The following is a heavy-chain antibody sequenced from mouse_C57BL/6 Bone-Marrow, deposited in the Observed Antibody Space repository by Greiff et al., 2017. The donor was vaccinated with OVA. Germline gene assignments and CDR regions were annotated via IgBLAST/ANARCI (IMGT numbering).Heavy chain of an antibody. Sequence: VQLQQSGPGLVQPSQRLSITCTVSGFSLTSFGVHWVRQSPGKGLEWLGVIWSGGSTDYNAAFISRLSISKDNSKSQVFFKMNSLQADDTAIYYCARFITTVVASGYYAMDYWGQGTSVTVSS. CDR2: IWSGGST. CDR3: ARFITTVVASGYYAMDY. J-gene: IGHJ4*01. V-gene: IGHV2-2*01. D-gene: IGHD1-1*01. CDR1: GFSLTSFG.